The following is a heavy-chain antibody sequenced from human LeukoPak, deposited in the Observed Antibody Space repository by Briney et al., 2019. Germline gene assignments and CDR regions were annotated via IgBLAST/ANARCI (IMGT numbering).Heavy chain of an antibody. J-gene: IGHJ6*02. CDR2: IGTAGDT. V-gene: IGHV3-13*01. Sequence: GGSLRLSCAASRFTFSSYDMHWVRQPTGKGLEWVSAIGTAGDTYYPGSVKGRFTISRENAKNSLYLQMNSLRAGDTAVYYCARGGRWASYYYYGMDVWGQGTTVTVSS. CDR1: RFTFSSYD. CDR3: ARGGRWASYYYYGMDV. D-gene: IGHD6-19*01.